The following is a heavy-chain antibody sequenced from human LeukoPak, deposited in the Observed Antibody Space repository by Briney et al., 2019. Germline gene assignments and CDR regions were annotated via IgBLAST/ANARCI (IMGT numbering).Heavy chain of an antibody. Sequence: PSQTLSLTCTVSGGSISSGDYYWSWIRQPPGKGLEWIGYIYYGGSTYYNPSLKSRVTISVDTSKNQFSLKLSSVTAADTAVYYCARDSLFYDSSGYGEGYWGQGTLVTVSS. CDR1: GGSISSGDYY. V-gene: IGHV4-30-4*01. CDR3: ARDSLFYDSSGYGEGY. J-gene: IGHJ4*02. D-gene: IGHD3-22*01. CDR2: IYYGGST.